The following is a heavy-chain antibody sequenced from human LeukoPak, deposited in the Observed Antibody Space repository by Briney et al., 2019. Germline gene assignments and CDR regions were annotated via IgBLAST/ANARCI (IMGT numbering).Heavy chain of an antibody. CDR3: AKDGEGYYDILTGPFDY. CDR1: GFTFSSYA. CDR2: ISGSGGST. Sequence: GGSLRLSCAASGFTFSSYAMSWVRQAPGKGLEWVSAISGSGGSTYYADSVKGRFTISRDNSKNTLYLQMNSLRAEDTAVYYCAKDGEGYYDILTGPFDYWGQGTLVTVSS. V-gene: IGHV3-23*01. D-gene: IGHD3-9*01. J-gene: IGHJ4*02.